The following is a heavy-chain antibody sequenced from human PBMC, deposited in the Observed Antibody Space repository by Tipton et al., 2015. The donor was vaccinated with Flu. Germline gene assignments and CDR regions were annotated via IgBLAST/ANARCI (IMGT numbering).Heavy chain of an antibody. CDR3: AREGVQGVHAYLHY. J-gene: IGHJ4*02. Sequence: TLSLTCTVSGYSISSGYYWGWIRQPPGQGLEWIGSIYHSGSTYYNSSLKSRVTISVDTSKNQFSLKLSSVTAADTAVYYCAREGVQGVHAYLHYWGQGTLVVVSA. CDR2: IYHSGST. CDR1: GYSISSGYY. D-gene: IGHD3-10*02. V-gene: IGHV4-38-2*02.